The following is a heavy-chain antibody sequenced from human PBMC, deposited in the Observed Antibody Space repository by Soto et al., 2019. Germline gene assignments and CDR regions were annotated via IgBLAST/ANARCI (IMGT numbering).Heavy chain of an antibody. CDR2: INAGNGNT. Sequence: ASVKVSCKAAGYTFTSYAMHWVRQAPGQRLEWMGWINAGNGNTKYSQKFQGRVTITRDTSASTAYMELSSLRSEDTAVYYCARGEYYYDGSGYFLNFDYWGQGTLVTVSS. CDR1: GYTFTSYA. D-gene: IGHD3-22*01. V-gene: IGHV1-3*01. J-gene: IGHJ4*02. CDR3: ARGEYYYDGSGYFLNFDY.